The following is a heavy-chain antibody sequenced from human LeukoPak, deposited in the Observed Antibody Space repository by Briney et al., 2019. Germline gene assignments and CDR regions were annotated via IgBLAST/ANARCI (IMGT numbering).Heavy chain of an antibody. CDR2: ISTTSSYI. J-gene: IGHJ4*02. D-gene: IGHD3-22*01. V-gene: IGHV3-21*01. CDR1: GFTFSSYT. Sequence: GGSLRLSCAASGFTFSSYTMNWARQAPGKGLEWVSSISTTSSYIFYADSVEGRFTISRDNAKNSLYLQMNSLRAEDTAVYYCARGKYYYDSSGYYYCPPDFDYWGQGTLVTVSS. CDR3: ARGKYYYDSSGYYYCPPDFDY.